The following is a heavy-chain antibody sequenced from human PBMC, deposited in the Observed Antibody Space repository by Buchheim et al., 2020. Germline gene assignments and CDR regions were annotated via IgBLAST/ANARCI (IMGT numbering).Heavy chain of an antibody. D-gene: IGHD3-10*01. V-gene: IGHV3-30*18. CDR3: AKEQLLWFGEEIDY. CDR2: ISYDGSNK. CDR1: GFTFSSYG. Sequence: QVQLVESGGGVVQPGRSLRLSCAASGFTFSSYGMHWVRQAPGKGLEWVAVISYDGSNKYYADSVKGRFTISRDNSKTTLYLQMNSLRAEDTAVYYCAKEQLLWFGEEIDYWGQGTL. J-gene: IGHJ4*02.